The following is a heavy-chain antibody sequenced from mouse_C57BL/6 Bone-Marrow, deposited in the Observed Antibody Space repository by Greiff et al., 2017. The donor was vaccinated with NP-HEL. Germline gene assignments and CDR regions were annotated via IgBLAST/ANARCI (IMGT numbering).Heavy chain of an antibody. V-gene: IGHV1-69*01. CDR3: ARYGSSHWYFDV. CDR2: IDPSDGYT. J-gene: IGHJ1*03. D-gene: IGHD1-1*01. Sequence: QVQLQQPGAELVMPGASVKLSCKASGYTFTSYWMHWVKQRPGQGLEWIGEIDPSDGYTNYNQKFKGKSTLTVDKSSSTAYMQLSSLTSEDSAVYYCARYGSSHWYFDVWGTGTTVTVSS. CDR1: GYTFTSYW.